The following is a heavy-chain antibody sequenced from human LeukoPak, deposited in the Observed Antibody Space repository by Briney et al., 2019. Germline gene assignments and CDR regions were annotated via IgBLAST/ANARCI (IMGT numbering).Heavy chain of an antibody. J-gene: IGHJ4*02. CDR3: ARTHPWSGYFDY. Sequence: PSETLSLTCAVYGGSFSGYYWSWIRQPPGKGLEWIGEINHSGSTNYNPSLKSRVTISVDTSKNQFSLKLSSVTAADTAVYYCARTHPWSGYFDYWGQGTLVTVSS. CDR2: INHSGST. D-gene: IGHD3-3*01. V-gene: IGHV4-34*01. CDR1: GGSFSGYY.